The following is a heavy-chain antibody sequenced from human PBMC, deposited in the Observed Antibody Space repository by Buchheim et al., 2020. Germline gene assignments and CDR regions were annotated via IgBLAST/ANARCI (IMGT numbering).Heavy chain of an antibody. Sequence: QVQLVQSGAEVKKPGASVKVSCKASGYTFTSYDINWVRQATGQGLEWMGWMNPNSGNTGYAQKFQGRVTMTRNTSISTAYMELSSLRSDDTAVYYCARSGQFLEWLFYVSPGGCMDVWGQGTT. CDR2: MNPNSGNT. CDR3: ARSGQFLEWLFYVSPGGCMDV. J-gene: IGHJ6*02. CDR1: GYTFTSYD. V-gene: IGHV1-8*01. D-gene: IGHD3-3*01.